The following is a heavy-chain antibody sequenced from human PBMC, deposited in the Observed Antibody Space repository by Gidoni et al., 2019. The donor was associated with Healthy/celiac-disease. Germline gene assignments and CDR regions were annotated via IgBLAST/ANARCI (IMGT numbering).Heavy chain of an antibody. CDR2: INPNSGGT. D-gene: IGHD2-15*01. J-gene: IGHJ6*03. V-gene: IGHV1-2*02. CDR1: GYTFTGYY. Sequence: QVQLVQSGAEVKKPGASVKVSCKASGYTFTGYYLHWVRQAPGQGLEWMGWINPNSGGTNYAQKFQGRVTMTRDTSISTAYMELSRLRSDDTAVYYCARMGYCSGGSCYYYYMDVWGKGTTVTVSS. CDR3: ARMGYCSGGSCYYYYMDV.